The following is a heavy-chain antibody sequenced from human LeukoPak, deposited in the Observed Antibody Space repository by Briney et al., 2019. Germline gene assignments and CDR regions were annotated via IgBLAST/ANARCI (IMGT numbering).Heavy chain of an antibody. J-gene: IGHJ6*02. CDR2: VNRDGSET. V-gene: IGHV3-7*03. CDR1: GFTFSNYW. CDR3: ARNNGMDV. Sequence: GGSLRLSCAATGFTFSNYWMTWVRQVPGRGPEWVANVNRDGSETYYLDSVKGRFTISKDNAKNSLYLQMNSLRAEDTALYHCARNNGMDVWGQGTTVIVSS.